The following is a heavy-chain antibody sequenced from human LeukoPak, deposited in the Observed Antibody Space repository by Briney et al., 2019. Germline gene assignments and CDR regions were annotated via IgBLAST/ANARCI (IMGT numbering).Heavy chain of an antibody. V-gene: IGHV4-59*08. J-gene: IGHJ4*02. D-gene: IGHD1-26*01. Sequence: SETLSLTCTVSGGSISSYYWSWLRQPPGKGLEWIGYIYYSGSTNYNPSLKSRVTISVDTSKNQFSLKLSSVTAADTAVYYCARLGELDFDYWGQGTLVTVSS. CDR1: GGSISSYY. CDR3: ARLGELDFDY. CDR2: IYYSGST.